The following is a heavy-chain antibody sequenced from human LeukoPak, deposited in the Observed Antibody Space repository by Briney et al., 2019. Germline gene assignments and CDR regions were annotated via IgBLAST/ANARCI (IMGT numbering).Heavy chain of an antibody. CDR3: ATMGGPDDYIGGSYRHLDY. Sequence: KPSETLSLTCTVSGASISPDYWSWIRQSPGKGLEWIGKINHRGSANYNPSLESRLTMSVDTSKSQVSLNLTSVTAADSAMYYCATMGGPDDYIGGSYRHLDYWGQGTLVTVPS. CDR1: GASISPDY. D-gene: IGHD3-16*02. J-gene: IGHJ4*02. V-gene: IGHV4-34*01. CDR2: INHRGSA.